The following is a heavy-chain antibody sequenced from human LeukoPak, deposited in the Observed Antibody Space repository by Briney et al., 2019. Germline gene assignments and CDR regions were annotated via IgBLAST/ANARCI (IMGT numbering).Heavy chain of an antibody. J-gene: IGHJ5*02. D-gene: IGHD2-2*01. Sequence: SETLSLTCTVSGGSISSGGYYWSWIRQHPGKGLEWIGYIYYSGSTYYNPSLKSRVTISVDTSKTQFSLKLSSVTAADTAVYYCARLSSTPTNWFDPWGQGTLVTVSS. CDR3: ARLSSTPTNWFDP. CDR2: IYYSGST. CDR1: GGSISSGGYY. V-gene: IGHV4-31*03.